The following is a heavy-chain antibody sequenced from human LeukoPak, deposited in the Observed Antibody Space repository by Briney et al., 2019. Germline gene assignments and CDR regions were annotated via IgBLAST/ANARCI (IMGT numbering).Heavy chain of an antibody. CDR3: TRDPTQYLRYGYFDH. D-gene: IGHD4-11*01. V-gene: IGHV3-21*01. CDR2: INQVSSHI. J-gene: IGHJ4*02. CDR1: GSTFSSSA. Sequence: GGSLRLSCAASGSTFSSSAMNWVRQAPGKGLEWVSSINQVSSHIYYADSVRGRFTISRDNAKNSLYLQMSSLRAEDTAVYYCTRDPTQYLRYGYFDHWGQGTLVTVSS.